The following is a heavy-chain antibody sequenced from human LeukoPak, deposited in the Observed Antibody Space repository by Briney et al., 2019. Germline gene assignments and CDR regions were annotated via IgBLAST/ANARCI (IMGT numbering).Heavy chain of an antibody. J-gene: IGHJ4*02. D-gene: IGHD3-16*01. Sequence: GRSLRLSCAASGFTFSDYYMSWIRQAPGKGLEWVSYISTSGSTIYYADSVKGRFSISRDNAKNSLYLQMNSLRAEDTAVYYCARHAAFGPDYWGQGTLVTVSS. CDR3: ARHAAFGPDY. CDR2: ISTSGSTI. V-gene: IGHV3-11*04. CDR1: GFTFSDYY.